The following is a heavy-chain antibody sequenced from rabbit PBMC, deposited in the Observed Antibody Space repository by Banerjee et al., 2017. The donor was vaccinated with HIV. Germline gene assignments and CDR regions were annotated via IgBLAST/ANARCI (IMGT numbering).Heavy chain of an antibody. V-gene: IGHV1S40*01. CDR3: VRGGYSYDDYGGNL. CDR1: GFTITNNDY. CDR2: IFGGSSGTT. J-gene: IGHJ4*01. Sequence: QSLEESGGDLVKPGGSLTLTCKASGFTITNNDYMCWVRQAPGKGLEWIGCIFGGSSGTTYYASWAKGRFTFSKASSTTVTLQMNSLTAADTATYFCVRGGYSYDDYGGNLWGPGTLVTVS. D-gene: IGHD2-1*01.